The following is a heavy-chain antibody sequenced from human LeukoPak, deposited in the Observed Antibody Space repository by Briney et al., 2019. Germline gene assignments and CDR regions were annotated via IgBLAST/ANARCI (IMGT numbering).Heavy chain of an antibody. CDR3: AGCAGNSCYFDY. CDR2: IKQDGSVK. D-gene: IGHD1-1*01. J-gene: IGHJ4*02. V-gene: IGHV3-7*01. CDR1: GFSFISYW. Sequence: GGSLRLSCAASGFSFISYWMSWVRQAPGKGLEWVANIKQDGSVKNYVDSVKGRFTISRDNAKNSLYLQLNSLRAEDTAVYYCAGCAGNSCYFDYWGQGTLVIVSS.